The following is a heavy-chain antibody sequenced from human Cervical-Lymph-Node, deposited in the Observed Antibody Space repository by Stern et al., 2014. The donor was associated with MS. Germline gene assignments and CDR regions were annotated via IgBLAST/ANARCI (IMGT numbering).Heavy chain of an antibody. CDR2: IHDSGST. V-gene: IGHV4-61*02. D-gene: IGHD1-26*01. J-gene: IGHJ5*02. Sequence: VQLVESGPGLVKPSQTLSLTCTVSGGSISSSGYYWSWIRQPADKGLEWIGRIHDSGSTYYNPSLKSRVHHSMDKAQNQFSLKLPSVTAADTAVYYCATTRWDLFTWNWFDPWGQGTLVTVSS. CDR1: GGSISSSGYY. CDR3: ATTRWDLFTWNWFDP.